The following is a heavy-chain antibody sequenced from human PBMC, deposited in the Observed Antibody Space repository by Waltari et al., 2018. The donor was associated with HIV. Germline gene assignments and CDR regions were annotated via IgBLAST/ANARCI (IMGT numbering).Heavy chain of an antibody. CDR1: GFTFDDYA. D-gene: IGHD3-3*01. V-gene: IGHV3-9*01. Sequence: EVQLVESGGGLVQPGRSLRLSCAASGFTFDDYAMHWVRQAPGKGLEWVSGISWNSGSIGYADSVKGRFTISRDNAKNSLYLQMNSLRAEDTALYYCVGVITIFGVVTNDYYGMDVWGQGP. CDR3: VGVITIFGVVTNDYYGMDV. CDR2: ISWNSGSI. J-gene: IGHJ6*02.